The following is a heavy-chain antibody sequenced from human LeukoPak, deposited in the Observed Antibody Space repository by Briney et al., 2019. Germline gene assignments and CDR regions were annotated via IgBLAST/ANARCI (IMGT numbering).Heavy chain of an antibody. CDR3: ARDSLVATTDY. CDR1: GFTFSSYS. Sequence: GGSLRLSCAASGFTFSSYSMTWVRQAPGKGLEWVSSISSSSSYIYYADSVKGRFTISRDNAKNSLYLQMNSLRAEDTAVYYCARDSLVATTDYWGQGTLVTVSS. D-gene: IGHD5-24*01. V-gene: IGHV3-21*01. J-gene: IGHJ4*02. CDR2: ISSSSSYI.